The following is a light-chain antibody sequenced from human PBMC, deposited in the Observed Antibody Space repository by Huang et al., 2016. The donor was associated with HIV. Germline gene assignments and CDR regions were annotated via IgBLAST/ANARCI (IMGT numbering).Light chain of an antibody. J-gene: IGKJ1*01. V-gene: IGKV3-20*01. CDR3: QQYDITPWT. CDR1: ESVTSSH. Sequence: EVVLTQSPGTLSLSPGERDTLSCRASESVTSSHLAWYQQKPGQAPRLLIYGASARATGIPDRFVGSGSGTGFTLTISRLEAEDSATYYCQQYDITPWTFGQGTKVEIK. CDR2: GAS.